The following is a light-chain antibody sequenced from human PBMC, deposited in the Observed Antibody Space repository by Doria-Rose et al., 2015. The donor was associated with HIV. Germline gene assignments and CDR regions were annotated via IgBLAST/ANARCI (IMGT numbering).Light chain of an antibody. CDR1: NIGSKS. V-gene: IGLV3-21*02. CDR3: QVWDSSSGPGSV. Sequence: CGGNNIGSKSVHRYQQKPGQAPVLVVYDDSDRPSGIPKRFSGSNSGNTATPTISRVEAGDEADYYCQVWDSSSGPGSVFGGGTKLTVL. J-gene: IGLJ2*01. CDR2: DDS.